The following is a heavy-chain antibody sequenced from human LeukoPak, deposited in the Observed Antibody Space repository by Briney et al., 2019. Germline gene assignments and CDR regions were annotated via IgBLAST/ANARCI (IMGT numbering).Heavy chain of an antibody. CDR3: AKDILYGTYYYDSSGYNWFDP. CDR2: ISYDGSNK. Sequence: GRSLRLSCAAYGFTFSSYGMHWVRQAPGKGLEWVAVISYDGSNKYYADSVKGRFTISRDNSKNTLYPQMNSLRAEDTAVYYCAKDILYGTYYYDSSGYNWFDPWGQGTLVTVSS. J-gene: IGHJ5*02. D-gene: IGHD3-22*01. V-gene: IGHV3-30*18. CDR1: GFTFSSYG.